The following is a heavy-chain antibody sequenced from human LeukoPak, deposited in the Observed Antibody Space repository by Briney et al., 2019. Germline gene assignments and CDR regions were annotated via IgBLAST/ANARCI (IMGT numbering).Heavy chain of an antibody. CDR2: INHSGST. V-gene: IGHV4-34*01. CDR3: ARGRGYCSSTSCCYFDY. D-gene: IGHD2-2*01. Sequence: SETLSLTCAVYGGSFSGYYWSWIRQPPGKGLEWIGEINHSGSTNYNPSLKSRVTISVDTSKNQFSLKLSSVTAADTAVYYCARGRGYCSSTSCCYFDYWGQGTLVTVSS. CDR1: GGSFSGYY. J-gene: IGHJ4*02.